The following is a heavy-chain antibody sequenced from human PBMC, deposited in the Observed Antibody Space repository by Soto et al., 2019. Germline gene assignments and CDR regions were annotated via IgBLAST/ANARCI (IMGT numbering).Heavy chain of an antibody. J-gene: IGHJ6*02. CDR3: ARRPVEQIYGMDV. CDR1: GYSFTSYW. CDR2: IYPGDSDT. D-gene: IGHD1-26*01. Sequence: GESLKISCKGSGYSFTSYWIGWVRQMPGKGLEWMGIIYPGDSDTRYSPSFQGQVTISADKSISTAYLQWSSLKASDTAMYYGARRPVEQIYGMDVWGQGTTVTVSS. V-gene: IGHV5-51*01.